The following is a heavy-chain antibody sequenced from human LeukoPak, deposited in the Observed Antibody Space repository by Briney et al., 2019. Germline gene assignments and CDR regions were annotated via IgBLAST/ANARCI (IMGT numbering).Heavy chain of an antibody. Sequence: AGGSLRFSCAASGFTFSSYSMNWVRQAPGKGLEWVSSISSSSSYIYYADSVKGRFTISRDNAKNSLYLQMNSLRAEDTAVYYCARDLGSGMDVWGKGTTVTVSS. CDR2: ISSSSSYI. J-gene: IGHJ6*04. V-gene: IGHV3-21*01. CDR3: ARDLGSGMDV. CDR1: GFTFSSYS.